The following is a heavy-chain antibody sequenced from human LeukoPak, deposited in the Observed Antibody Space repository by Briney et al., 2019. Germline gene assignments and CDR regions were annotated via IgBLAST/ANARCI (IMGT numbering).Heavy chain of an antibody. Sequence: SSETLSLTCTVSGGSISSYYWSWIRQPAGKGLEWIGRIYTSGSTNYNPSLKSRVTMSVDTSKNQFSLKLSSVTAADTAVYYCAREGPRYYDIPHDAFDIWGQGTMVTVSS. CDR2: IYTSGST. D-gene: IGHD3-22*01. CDR3: AREGPRYYDIPHDAFDI. CDR1: GGSISSYY. V-gene: IGHV4-4*07. J-gene: IGHJ3*02.